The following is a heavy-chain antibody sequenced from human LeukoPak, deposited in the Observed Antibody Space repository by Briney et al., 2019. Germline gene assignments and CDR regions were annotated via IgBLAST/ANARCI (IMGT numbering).Heavy chain of an antibody. CDR1: GYTFTSYG. CDR2: ISAYNGNT. J-gene: IGHJ6*03. D-gene: IGHD1-7*01. Sequence: ASVKVSCKASGYTFTSYGISWVGQAPGQGLEWMGWISAYNGNTNYAQKLQGRVTMTTDTSTSTAYMELRSLRSDDTAVYYCARGKLELGYYYYYMDVWGKGTTVTVSS. CDR3: ARGKLELGYYYYYMDV. V-gene: IGHV1-18*01.